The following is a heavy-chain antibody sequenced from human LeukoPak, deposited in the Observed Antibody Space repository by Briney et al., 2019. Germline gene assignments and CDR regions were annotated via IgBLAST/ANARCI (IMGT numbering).Heavy chain of an antibody. Sequence: LSLTCTVSGGSISSGGYYWSWIRQAPGKGLEWIAYINHNAEMIFYPDFVKGRFTISRDNAKNSLYLQMYALRYEDTAIYYCARDHDWAFDLWGQGTLVTVSS. V-gene: IGHV3-11*04. CDR2: INHNAEMI. CDR1: GGSISSGGYY. D-gene: IGHD3-9*01. CDR3: ARDHDWAFDL. J-gene: IGHJ4*02.